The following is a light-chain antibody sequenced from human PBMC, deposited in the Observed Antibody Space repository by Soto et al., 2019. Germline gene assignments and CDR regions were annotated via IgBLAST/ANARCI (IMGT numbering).Light chain of an antibody. CDR3: QQYRHWPRT. CDR1: QSVDIN. V-gene: IGKV3-15*01. J-gene: IGKJ1*01. CDR2: GAS. Sequence: EIVLTQSPATLSVSPGERVTLSCRASQSVDINLAWYQQKPGQAPRPLIYGASTRATDMSGTFSGRGSGTEFTLTISNLRPEDFAVYYCQQYRHWPRTFGQGTKVEIK.